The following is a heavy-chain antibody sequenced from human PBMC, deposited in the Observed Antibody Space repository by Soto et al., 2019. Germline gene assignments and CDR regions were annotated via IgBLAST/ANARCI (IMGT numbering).Heavy chain of an antibody. Sequence: GGSLRLSCAASGFTFSDYYMSWIRQAPGKGLEWVSYISSSSYTNYADSVKGRFTISRDNAKNSLYLQMYSLRAEDTAVYYCARGLGYDYYGMDVWGQGTTVTVSS. D-gene: IGHD2-21*01. CDR2: ISSSSYT. J-gene: IGHJ6*02. V-gene: IGHV3-11*06. CDR3: ARGLGYDYYGMDV. CDR1: GFTFSDYY.